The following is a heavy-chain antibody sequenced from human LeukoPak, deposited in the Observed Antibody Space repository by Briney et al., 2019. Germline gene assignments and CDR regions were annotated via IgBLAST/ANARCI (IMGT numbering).Heavy chain of an antibody. J-gene: IGHJ6*02. V-gene: IGHV3-66*01. Sequence: GGSLRLSCAASGFTVSSNYMSWVRQAPGKGLEWVSVIYSGGSTYYADSVKGRFTISRDNSKNTLYLQMNSLRAEDTAVYYCARVRLRGYYYYGMDVWGQGTTVTVSS. CDR1: GFTVSSNY. CDR2: IYSGGST. CDR3: ARVRLRGYYYYGMDV. D-gene: IGHD2-15*01.